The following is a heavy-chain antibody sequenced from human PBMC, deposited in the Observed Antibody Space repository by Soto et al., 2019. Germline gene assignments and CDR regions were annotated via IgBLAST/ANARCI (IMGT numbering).Heavy chain of an antibody. Sequence: ASVKVSCKASGYTFTSYGISWVRQAPGQGLEWMGWISAYNGNTNYAQKLQGRVTMTTDTSTSTAYMELRSLRSDDTAVYYCARVVSESKRGLGLFVVVPATPLDYWGQGTLVTVSS. CDR3: ARVVSESKRGLGLFVVVPATPLDY. V-gene: IGHV1-18*01. J-gene: IGHJ4*02. D-gene: IGHD2-2*01. CDR2: ISAYNGNT. CDR1: GYTFTSYG.